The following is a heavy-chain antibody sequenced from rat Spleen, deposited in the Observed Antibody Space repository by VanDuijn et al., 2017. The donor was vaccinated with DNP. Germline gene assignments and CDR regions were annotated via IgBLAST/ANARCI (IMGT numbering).Heavy chain of an antibody. V-gene: IGHV5-29*01. J-gene: IGHJ2*01. CDR2: IAYDGVTT. CDR1: GFIFSDYY. CDR3: ARQDPFDY. Sequence: EVQLVESDGGLVQPGRSLKLSCAASGFIFSDYYMAWVRQAPTKGLEWVANIAYDGVTTYYRDSVKGRFTISRDNAKSTPYLQMDSLRSEDTATYYCARQDPFDYWGQGVMVTVSS.